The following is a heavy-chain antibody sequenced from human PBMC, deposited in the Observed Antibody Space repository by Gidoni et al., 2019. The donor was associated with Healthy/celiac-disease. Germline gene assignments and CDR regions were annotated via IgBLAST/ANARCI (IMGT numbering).Heavy chain of an antibody. CDR3: ARDRYGRWLQPNYYYGMDV. CDR2: IIPIFGTA. CDR1: SSYA. V-gene: IGHV1-69*01. J-gene: IGHJ6*02. Sequence: SSYAISWVRQAPGQGLEWMGGIIPIFGTANYAQKFQGRVTITADESTSTAYMELSSLRSEDTAVYYCARDRYGRWLQPNYYYGMDVWGQGTTVTVSS. D-gene: IGHD5-12*01.